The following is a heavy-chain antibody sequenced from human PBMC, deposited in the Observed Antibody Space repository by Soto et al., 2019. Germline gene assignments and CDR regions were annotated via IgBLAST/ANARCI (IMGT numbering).Heavy chain of an antibody. J-gene: IGHJ4*02. D-gene: IGHD2-15*01. CDR2: INAGNGNT. CDR3: AKFPVEVAGIDY. Sequence: QVPLVQSGAEVKKPGASVKVSCKPSGYTFTSYAMHCVRQAPGQRLDWMGWINAGNGNTKYSQQFQGRVTITRDTSASTAYMELSSLRSEDTAVYYGAKFPVEVAGIDYWGQGTLVTVSS. V-gene: IGHV1-3*01. CDR1: GYTFTSYA.